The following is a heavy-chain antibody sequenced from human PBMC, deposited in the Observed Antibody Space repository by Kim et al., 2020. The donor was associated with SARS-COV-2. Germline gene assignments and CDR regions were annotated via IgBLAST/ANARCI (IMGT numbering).Heavy chain of an antibody. CDR1: GYSFTSYW. D-gene: IGHD6-19*01. CDR2: IYPGDSDT. CDR3: ARRRGDSIAVAGINLGWFDP. V-gene: IGHV5-51*01. Sequence: GESLKISCKGSGYSFTSYWIGWVRQMPGKGLERMGIIYPGDSDTRYSPSFQGQVTISADKSISTAYLQWSILKASDTAMYYCARRRGDSIAVAGINLGWFDPWGQGTLVTVSS. J-gene: IGHJ5*02.